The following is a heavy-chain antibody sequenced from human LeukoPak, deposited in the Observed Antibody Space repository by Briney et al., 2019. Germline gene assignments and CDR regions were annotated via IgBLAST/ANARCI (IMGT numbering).Heavy chain of an antibody. CDR2: IIPILGIA. J-gene: IGHJ4*02. D-gene: IGHD2-15*01. CDR1: GGTFSSYT. V-gene: IGHV1-69*02. CDR3: ADDIVVGY. Sequence: ASVKVSCKASGGTFSSYTISWVRQAPGQGPEWMGRIIPILGIANYAQRFQGRVTITADKSTSTAYMELSSLRSEDTAVYYCADDIVVGYWGQGTLVTVSS.